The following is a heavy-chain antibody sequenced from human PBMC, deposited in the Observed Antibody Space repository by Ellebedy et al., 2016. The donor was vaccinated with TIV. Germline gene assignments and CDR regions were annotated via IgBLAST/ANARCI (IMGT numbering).Heavy chain of an antibody. Sequence: GGSLRLSCTASGFTFSSHGMQWVRQAPGKGLEWVAVVSSDGTTQRYAASVKGRFTVSRDNAKNSLYLQMDSLRADDTAVYFCARGFATEDWGLGTLVTVSS. J-gene: IGHJ4*02. CDR1: GFTFSSHG. D-gene: IGHD2-15*01. V-gene: IGHV3-33*08. CDR2: VSSDGTTQ. CDR3: ARGFATED.